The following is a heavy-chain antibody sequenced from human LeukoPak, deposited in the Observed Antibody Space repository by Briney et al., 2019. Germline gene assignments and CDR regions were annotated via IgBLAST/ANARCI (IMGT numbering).Heavy chain of an antibody. D-gene: IGHD6-13*01. CDR2: ISDSGGS. V-gene: IGHV4-61*01. CDR1: GGSVSSGISY. J-gene: IGHJ4*02. CDR3: ARVAAAGTGPDY. Sequence: PSETLSLTCTVSGGSVSSGISYWSWIRQPPGEGLEWIAYISDSGGSDYNPSLRGRVTISLDTSKNQFSLRLTSVTAADTAVYYCARVAAAGTGPDYWGQGTLVTVSS.